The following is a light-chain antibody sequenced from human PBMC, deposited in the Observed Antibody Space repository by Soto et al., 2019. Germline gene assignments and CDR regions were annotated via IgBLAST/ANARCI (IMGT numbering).Light chain of an antibody. Sequence: EIVLTQSPGTLSLSPGERATLSCRASQSVSSTYLAWYQQKPGRAPRLLIYDASSRATGIPDRFSGSGSGTAVTLTISRLEPEDFAVYYCQQLSSTPWTFGQGTEVEIK. CDR3: QQLSSTPWT. J-gene: IGKJ1*01. CDR2: DAS. V-gene: IGKV3-20*01. CDR1: QSVSSTY.